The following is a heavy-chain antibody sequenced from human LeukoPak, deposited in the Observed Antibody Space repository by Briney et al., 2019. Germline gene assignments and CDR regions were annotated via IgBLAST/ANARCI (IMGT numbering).Heavy chain of an antibody. CDR1: GFTFSSYA. J-gene: IGHJ3*02. CDR3: AREVSAFDI. Sequence: GRSLRLSCAASGFTFSSYAMHWVRQAPGKGLEWVAAMSYDGSNKYNADSVKGRFTISRDNSKNTLYLQMNSLRAEDTAVYYCAREVSAFDIWGQGTMATVSS. CDR2: MSYDGSNK. V-gene: IGHV3-30*04.